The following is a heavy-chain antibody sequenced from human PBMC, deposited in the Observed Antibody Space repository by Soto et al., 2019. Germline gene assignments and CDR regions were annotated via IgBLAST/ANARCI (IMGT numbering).Heavy chain of an antibody. J-gene: IGHJ4*02. CDR3: ARPRGVDCSGGSCPFDY. CDR1: GGSFSGYY. Sequence: SETLSLTCAVHGGSFSGYYWSWIRQPPGKGLEWIGEINHSGSTNYNPSLKSRVTISVDTSKNQFSLKLSSVTAADTAVYYCARPRGVDCSGGSCPFDYWGQGTLVTSPQ. D-gene: IGHD2-15*01. CDR2: INHSGST. V-gene: IGHV4-34*01.